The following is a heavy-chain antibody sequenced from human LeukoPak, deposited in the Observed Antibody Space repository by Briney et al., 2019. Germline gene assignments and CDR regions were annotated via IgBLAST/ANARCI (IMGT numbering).Heavy chain of an antibody. CDR3: VRDRDPRNNYFDY. CDR1: GFTFSSYA. D-gene: IGHD2-21*02. CDR2: ISGSGGST. V-gene: IGHV3-23*01. Sequence: GGSLRLSCAASGFTFSSYAMSWVRQAPGKGLEWVSAISGSGGSTYYADSVKGRFTISRDNSKNTLYLQMNSLTAEDTALYYCVRDRDPRNNYFDYWGQGILVTVSS. J-gene: IGHJ4*02.